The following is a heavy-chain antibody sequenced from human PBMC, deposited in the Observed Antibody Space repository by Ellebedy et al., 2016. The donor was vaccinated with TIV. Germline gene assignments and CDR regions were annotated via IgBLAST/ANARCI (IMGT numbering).Heavy chain of an antibody. D-gene: IGHD2-21*02. Sequence: GESLKISCAASGFNFSEYGINWVRQAPGKGLEWVSYINNSSRTLYYADSVRGRFTVSRDNAKNSLYLQMNSLRAEDTAVYYCATLGTLTASATSNLFDPWGQGTLVIVSS. V-gene: IGHV3-48*04. J-gene: IGHJ5*02. CDR3: ATLGTLTASATSNLFDP. CDR2: INNSSRTL. CDR1: GFNFSEYG.